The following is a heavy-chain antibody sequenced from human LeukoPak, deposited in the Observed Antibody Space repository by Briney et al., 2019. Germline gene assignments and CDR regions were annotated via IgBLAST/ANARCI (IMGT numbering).Heavy chain of an antibody. D-gene: IGHD3-10*01. CDR3: ARASGSYGSGSYYYYGMDV. V-gene: IGHV4-38-2*01. Sequence: SETLSLTCAVSGYSISSGYYWGWIRQPPGKGLEWIGSIFHSGSTYYNPSLESRVNMSVDTSKNQISLKLSSVTAADTAVYYCARASGSYGSGSYYYYGMDVWGKGTTVTVSS. CDR2: IFHSGST. J-gene: IGHJ6*04. CDR1: GYSISSGYY.